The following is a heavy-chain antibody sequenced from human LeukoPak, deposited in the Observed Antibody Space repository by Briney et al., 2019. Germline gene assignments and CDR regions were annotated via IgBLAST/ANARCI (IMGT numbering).Heavy chain of an antibody. CDR1: GYTFTGYY. CDR2: INPNSGGT. J-gene: IGHJ4*02. D-gene: IGHD1-1*01. V-gene: IGHV1-2*02. CDR3: ARDLYNWNDEGYSDY. Sequence: ASVKVSCKASGYTFTGYYMHWVRQAPGQGLEWMGWINPNSGGTNYAQKFQGRVTMTRDTSISTAYMELSRLRSDDTAVYYCARDLYNWNDEGYSDYWGQGTLVTVSS.